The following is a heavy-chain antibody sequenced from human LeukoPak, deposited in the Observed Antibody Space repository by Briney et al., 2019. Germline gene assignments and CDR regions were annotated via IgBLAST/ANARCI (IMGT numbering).Heavy chain of an antibody. V-gene: IGHV7-4-1*02. J-gene: IGHJ4*02. CDR2: INTNTGNP. CDR1: GYTFTSYG. CDR3: ARDPEDTVSDY. D-gene: IGHD5-18*01. Sequence: ASVKVSCKASGYTFTSYGISWVRQAPGQGLEWMGWINTNTGNPTYAQDFTGRFVFSLDTSVSTAYLQISSLKAEDTAVYYCARDPEDTVSDYWGQGTLVTVSS.